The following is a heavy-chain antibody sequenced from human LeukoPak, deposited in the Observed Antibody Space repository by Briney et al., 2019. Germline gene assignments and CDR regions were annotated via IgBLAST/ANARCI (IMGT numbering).Heavy chain of an antibody. CDR3: ARASRGDYVWGSYRPYYFDY. CDR1: VGSISSYY. CDR2: IYYSGST. J-gene: IGHJ4*02. Sequence: SETLSLTCTVSVGSISSYYWSWIRQPPGKGLEWIGYIYYSGSTNYNPSLKSRVNISVDTSKNQFSLKLSSVTAADTAVYYCARASRGDYVWGSYRPYYFDYWGQGTLVTVSS. V-gene: IGHV4-59*01. D-gene: IGHD3-16*02.